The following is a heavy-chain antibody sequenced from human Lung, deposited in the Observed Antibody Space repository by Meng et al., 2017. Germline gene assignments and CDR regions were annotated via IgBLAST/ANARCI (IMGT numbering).Heavy chain of an antibody. CDR2: IYSGGTI. J-gene: IGHJ2*01. V-gene: IGHV3-53*04. CDR3: ARDRVAEADGRYFDL. Sequence: QLVESGGGVVQSRGSQRLSYAGSGFSGSSNYMTWVRQAPGKGLEWITIIYSGGTIYYADTVRGRFTISRHTSKNTLYLQMNNLGEEDTAMYYCARDRVAEADGRYFDLWGRGTLVTVSS. CDR1: GFSGSSNY. D-gene: IGHD6-19*01.